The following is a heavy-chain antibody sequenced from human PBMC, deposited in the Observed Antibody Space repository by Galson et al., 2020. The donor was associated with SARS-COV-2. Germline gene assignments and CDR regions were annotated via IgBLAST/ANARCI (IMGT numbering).Heavy chain of an antibody. CDR1: GGSISSSSYY. J-gene: IGHJ6*03. D-gene: IGHD5-12*01. Sequence: SETLSLTCTVSGGSISSSSYYWGWIRQPPGKGLEWIGSIYYSGSTYYNPSLKSRVTISVDTSKNQFSLKLSSVTAADTAVYYCAREGYIVATITSYYYYMDVWGKGTTVIVSS. CDR2: IYYSGST. CDR3: AREGYIVATITSYYYYMDV. V-gene: IGHV4-39*07.